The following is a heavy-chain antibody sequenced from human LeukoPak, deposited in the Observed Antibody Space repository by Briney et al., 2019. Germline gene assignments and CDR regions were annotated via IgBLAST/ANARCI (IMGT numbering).Heavy chain of an antibody. CDR3: ARDRIDIISADSTDAFDI. Sequence: ASVKVCCKASGGTFSSYAISWVRQAPGQGLEWMGRIIPIFGTANYAQKFQGRVTITTDESTSTAYMELSSLRSEDTAVYYCARDRIDIISADSTDAFDIWGQGTMVTVSS. J-gene: IGHJ3*02. V-gene: IGHV1-69*05. D-gene: IGHD2-15*01. CDR1: GGTFSSYA. CDR2: IIPIFGTA.